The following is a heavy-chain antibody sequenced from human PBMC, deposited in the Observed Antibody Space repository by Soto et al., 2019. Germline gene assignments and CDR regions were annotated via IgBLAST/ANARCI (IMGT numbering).Heavy chain of an antibody. D-gene: IGHD3-3*01. CDR3: ARRGFWSGYYYYGMDV. CDR2: VDPSDSYT. J-gene: IGHJ6*02. V-gene: IGHV5-10-1*01. CDR1: GYSFTSYW. Sequence: GESLKISCKGSGYSFTSYWISWVRQMPGKGLEWMGRVDPSDSYTNYSPSFQCHVTISADKSSSTAYLQWSSLKASDTAMYYCARRGFWSGYYYYGMDVWGQGTTVTVSS.